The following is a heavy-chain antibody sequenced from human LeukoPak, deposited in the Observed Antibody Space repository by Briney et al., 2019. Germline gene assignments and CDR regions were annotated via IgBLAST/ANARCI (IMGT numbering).Heavy chain of an antibody. CDR3: ARAPTFIMVRGVIGLGGMDV. CDR2: IYYSGST. J-gene: IGHJ6*04. V-gene: IGHV4-61*01. CDR1: GGSVSSGSYY. D-gene: IGHD3-10*01. Sequence: SETLSLTCTVSGGSVSSGSYYWSWIRQPPGKGLEWIGYIYYSGSTNYDPSLKSRVTISVDTSKNQFSLKLSSVTAADTAVYYCARAPTFIMVRGVIGLGGMDVWGKGTTVTVSS.